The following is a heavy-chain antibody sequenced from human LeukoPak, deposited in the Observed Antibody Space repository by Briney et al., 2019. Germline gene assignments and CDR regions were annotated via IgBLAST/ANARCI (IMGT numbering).Heavy chain of an antibody. CDR2: ISYTGTYI. D-gene: IGHD1-26*01. CDR3: VRDRGTYRPIDY. Sequence: GGSLRLSCAASGFTFSNYNMNWVRQAPGKGLEWASSISYTGTYIYYADSVKGRFTISRDNAQNSLYLQMNSLRAEDTAIYYCVRDRGTYRPIDYWGQGTLVTVSS. J-gene: IGHJ4*02. V-gene: IGHV3-21*04. CDR1: GFTFSNYN.